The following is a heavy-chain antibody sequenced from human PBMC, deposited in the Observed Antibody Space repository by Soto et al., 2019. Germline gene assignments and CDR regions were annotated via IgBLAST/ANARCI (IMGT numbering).Heavy chain of an antibody. J-gene: IGHJ4*02. D-gene: IGHD5-18*01. CDR1: GGTFSSNA. Sequence: QVQLVQSGAEVKKPGSSVKVTCKASGGTFSSNAFSWVRQAPGQGLELRGGIIPIFGTAHYAQKFQARVTITADESTSTGSMELSSLKSEDTTVYNCATEGRGYSSGSRVYFEFWGEGTLVTVSS. V-gene: IGHV1-69*12. CDR2: IIPIFGTA. CDR3: ATEGRGYSSGSRVYFEF.